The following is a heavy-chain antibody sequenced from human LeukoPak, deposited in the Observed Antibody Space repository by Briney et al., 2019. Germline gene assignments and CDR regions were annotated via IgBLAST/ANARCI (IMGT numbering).Heavy chain of an antibody. CDR1: GFTFSGYA. CDR3: ARAGGGRGAFDV. V-gene: IGHV3-30*04. Sequence: GGSLRLSCAASGFTFSGYAIHWVRQAPGKGLEWVTLTSYDGRNQYYTDSVKGRFTISRDNSKNTVYLQMSSLRPEDTAVYNCARAGGGRGAFDVWGQGTMVTVSS. J-gene: IGHJ3*01. D-gene: IGHD1-26*01. CDR2: TSYDGRNQ.